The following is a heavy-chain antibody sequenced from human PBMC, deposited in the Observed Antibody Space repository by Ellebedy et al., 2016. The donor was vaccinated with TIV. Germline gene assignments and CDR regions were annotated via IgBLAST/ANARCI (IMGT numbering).Heavy chain of an antibody. CDR2: INHSGNT. CDR1: GVPFSTYY. D-gene: IGHD4-17*01. CDR3: ARAWGDNGDPSIDY. V-gene: IGHV4-34*01. Sequence: GSLRLSXAFYGVPFSTYYWPWIRQSPGEGLEWIGEINHSGNTNYNPSLRSRVTISIDMSKNQFSLKLTSVTAADTAVYYCARAWGDNGDPSIDYWGQGALVTVSS. J-gene: IGHJ4*02.